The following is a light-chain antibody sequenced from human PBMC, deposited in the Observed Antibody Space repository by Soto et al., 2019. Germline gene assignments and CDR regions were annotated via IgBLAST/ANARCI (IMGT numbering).Light chain of an antibody. CDR1: QSVNSN. J-gene: IGKJ1*01. CDR2: GAS. Sequence: EIVLTQSPVTLSLSPGERATLSFRASQSVNSNLAWYQQKPGQAPRLLIYGASSRATGIPDRFSGSGSGTDFTLTISRLEPEDFAVYYCQQYGSSRTFGQGTKVDIK. V-gene: IGKV3-20*01. CDR3: QQYGSSRT.